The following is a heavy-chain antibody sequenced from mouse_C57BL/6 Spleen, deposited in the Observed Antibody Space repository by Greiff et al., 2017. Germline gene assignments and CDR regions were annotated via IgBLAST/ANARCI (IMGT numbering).Heavy chain of an antibody. CDR1: GFTFTDYY. D-gene: IGHD2-4*01. J-gene: IGHJ2*01. CDR2: ISNKANGYTT. Sequence: EVQGVESGGGLVQPGGSLSLSCAASGFTFTDYYMSWVRQPPGKALEWLGFISNKANGYTTEYSVSVKGPLTISRANSQSNIYLQMTALRAEDSATYDGARYTPCDYDHGYFDDWGKGTTVTVSS. V-gene: IGHV7-3*01. CDR3: ARYTPCDYDHGYFDD.